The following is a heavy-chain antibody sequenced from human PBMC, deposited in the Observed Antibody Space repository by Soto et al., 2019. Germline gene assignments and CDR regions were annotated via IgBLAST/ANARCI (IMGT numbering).Heavy chain of an antibody. CDR3: VKDGGKYYDILTGPEYYYYYGMDV. CDR2: ISSNGGST. J-gene: IGHJ6*02. Sequence: GGSLRLSCSASGFTFSSYAMHWVRQAPGKGLEYVSAISSNGGSTYYADSVKGRFTISRDNSKNTLYLQMSSLRAEDTAVYYCVKDGGKYYDILTGPEYYYYYGMDVWGQGTTVTVSS. CDR1: GFTFSSYA. V-gene: IGHV3-64D*08. D-gene: IGHD3-9*01.